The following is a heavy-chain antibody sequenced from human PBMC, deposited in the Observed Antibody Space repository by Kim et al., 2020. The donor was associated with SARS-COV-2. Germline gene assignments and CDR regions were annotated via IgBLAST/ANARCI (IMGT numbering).Heavy chain of an antibody. V-gene: IGHV3-23*01. CDR1: GFTFTNYA. J-gene: IGHJ6*02. Sequence: GGSLRLSCAASGFTFTNYAMAWVRQAPGKGLEWVSSISGSSERTYYTGSVKGRFTISRDNSGNALYLEMTSLRAEDTAVYYCAKERGVNTAYFSAMDVWAKGPRSPSP. CDR3: AKERGVNTAYFSAMDV. D-gene: IGHD4-17*01. CDR2: ISGSSERT.